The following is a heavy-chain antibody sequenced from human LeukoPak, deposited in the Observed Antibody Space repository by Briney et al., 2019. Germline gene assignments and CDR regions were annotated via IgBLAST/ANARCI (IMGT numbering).Heavy chain of an antibody. Sequence: PGGSLRLSCAASGFTFSSYGMHWVRQAPGKGLEWVAFIRYDGSNKYYADSVKGRFTISRDNSKNTLYLQMNSLRAEDTAVYYCAKDLVSHSSSWLFGYWGQGTLVTVSS. D-gene: IGHD6-13*01. CDR3: AKDLVSHSSSWLFGY. CDR2: IRYDGSNK. CDR1: GFTFSSYG. V-gene: IGHV3-30*02. J-gene: IGHJ4*02.